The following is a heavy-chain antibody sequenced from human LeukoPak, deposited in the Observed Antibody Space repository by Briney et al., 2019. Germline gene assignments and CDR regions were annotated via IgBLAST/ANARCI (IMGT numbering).Heavy chain of an antibody. CDR2: IYYDGST. V-gene: IGHV4-59*12. D-gene: IGHD5-18*01. CDR1: GGSISSYY. Sequence: SETLSLTCAVSGGSISSYYWSWIRQSPGKGLEWIGYIYYDGSTNYNPSLRGRVTISVDTPKNQFSLKLSSVTAAETAVYYCAREGRYRYGYNEYHLYMDIWGKGTTVTVSS. CDR3: AREGRYRYGYNEYHLYMDI. J-gene: IGHJ6*03.